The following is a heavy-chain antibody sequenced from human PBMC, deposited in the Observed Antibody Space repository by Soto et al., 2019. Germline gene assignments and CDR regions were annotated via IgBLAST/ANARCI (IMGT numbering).Heavy chain of an antibody. J-gene: IGHJ4*02. CDR1: GDSVSSGSYF. D-gene: IGHD6-19*01. V-gene: IGHV4-61*01. CDR3: ASYSSGWYDVIY. Sequence: ETLSLTCTVSGDSVSSGSYFWSWIRQPPGRGLEWIGYIYYSGSTNYNPSLKSRVTISVDTSKNQFSLKLSSVTAADTAVYYCASYSSGWYDVIYWGQGTLVTVSS. CDR2: IYYSGST.